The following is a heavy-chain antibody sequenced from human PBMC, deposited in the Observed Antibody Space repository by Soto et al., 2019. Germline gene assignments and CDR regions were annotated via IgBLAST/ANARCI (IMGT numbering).Heavy chain of an antibody. J-gene: IGHJ4*02. CDR2: IDYSEST. D-gene: IGHD3-16*01. Sequence: SETLSLTCAVSGGSISSSNWWSWIRQHPGKGLEWIGYIDYSESTYYNPSLKSRLTISVDTSKNQFSLRLSSVTAADTAVYYCAREGGDGIDYWGQGTLVTVSS. CDR3: AREGGDGIDY. V-gene: IGHV4-31*11. CDR1: GGSISSSNW.